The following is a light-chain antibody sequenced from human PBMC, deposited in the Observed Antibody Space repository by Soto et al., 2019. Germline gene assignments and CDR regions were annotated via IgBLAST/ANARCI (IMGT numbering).Light chain of an antibody. Sequence: QLVLTQSPSASASLGASVKLTCTLSSGHSSYAIAWHQQQPEKGPRYLMKLTSDGSHSKGDGIPDRFSGSSSGAERYLTISSLQSEDEADYYCQTWGTGIRVFGGGTKVTVL. V-gene: IGLV4-69*01. CDR3: QTWGTGIRV. CDR1: SGHSSYA. CDR2: LTSDGSH. J-gene: IGLJ3*02.